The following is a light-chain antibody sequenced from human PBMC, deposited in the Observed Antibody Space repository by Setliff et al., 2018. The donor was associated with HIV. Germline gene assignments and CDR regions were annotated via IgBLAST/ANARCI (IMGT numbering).Light chain of an antibody. V-gene: IGKV4-1*01. J-gene: IGKJ1*01. CDR2: WAS. CDR3: QQYYKTPWT. CDR1: QSVLYSSNNKDC. Sequence: DIVMTQSPDSLPVSLGERATINCKSSQSVLYSSNNKDCLAWYQQKPGQPPKLLIYWASTRESGVPDRFSGSGSGTDFTLTISSLQAEDVAVYYCQQYYKTPWTFGQGTKVDIK.